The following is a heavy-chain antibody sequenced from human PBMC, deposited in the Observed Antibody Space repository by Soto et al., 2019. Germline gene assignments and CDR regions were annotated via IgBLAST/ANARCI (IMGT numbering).Heavy chain of an antibody. V-gene: IGHV3-21*01. J-gene: IGHJ3*02. CDR1: GFTFSSYS. Sequence: EVQLVESGGGLVKPGGSLRLSCAASGFTFSSYSMNWVRQATGKGLEWVSTITTSSTSIYYAESVKGRFTISRDNAKNALYLQMNSLSVEDTAVYYCARVHWLASHIWGQGTMVTVSS. CDR3: ARVHWLASHI. CDR2: ITTSSTSI. D-gene: IGHD6-19*01.